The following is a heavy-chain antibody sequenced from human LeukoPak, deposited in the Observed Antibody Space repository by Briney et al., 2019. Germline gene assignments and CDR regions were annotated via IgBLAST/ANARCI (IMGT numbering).Heavy chain of an antibody. CDR3: ARGKQNAVDY. Sequence: PSETLSLTCTVSSGSMSGNYYWSWIRQPAGKGLEWIGCIYASGSTNYDPSLKSRVTISVDKSNNQFSLMVTSVTAADTAVYYCARGKQNAVDYWGQGILVTVSS. D-gene: IGHD1-1*01. J-gene: IGHJ4*02. V-gene: IGHV4-4*07. CDR2: IYASGST. CDR1: SGSMSGNYY.